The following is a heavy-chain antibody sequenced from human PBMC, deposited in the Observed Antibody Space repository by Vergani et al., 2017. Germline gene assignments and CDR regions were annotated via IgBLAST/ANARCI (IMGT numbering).Heavy chain of an antibody. J-gene: IGHJ6*03. CDR1: GGTFSSYA. D-gene: IGHD2-2*01. CDR2: IIPIFGTA. Sequence: QVQLVQSGAEVKKPGSSVKVSCKASGGTFSSYAISWVRQAPGQGLEWMGGIIPIFGTANYAQKFQGRVTITADESTSTAYMELSSLRSEDTAVYYCARVGCSSXSCYSYYYYYYMELWVKGTTVTVSS. V-gene: IGHV1-69*12. CDR3: ARVGCSSXSCYSYYYYYYMEL.